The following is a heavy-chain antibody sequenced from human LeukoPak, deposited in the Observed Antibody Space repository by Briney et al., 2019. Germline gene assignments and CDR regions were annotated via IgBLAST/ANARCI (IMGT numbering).Heavy chain of an antibody. CDR1: GFTFSTYW. J-gene: IGHJ4*02. CDR2: IRKDGSDI. Sequence: GGSLRLSCAASGFTFSTYWMSWVRQAPGKGVGWVSNIRKDGSDIHYVDSVKGRFTICRDNAKNSLYLEMSSLRGEDTAVYYCARGVGAHESYFDYWGQGTLVTASS. CDR3: ARGVGAHESYFDY. V-gene: IGHV3-7*03. D-gene: IGHD1-26*01.